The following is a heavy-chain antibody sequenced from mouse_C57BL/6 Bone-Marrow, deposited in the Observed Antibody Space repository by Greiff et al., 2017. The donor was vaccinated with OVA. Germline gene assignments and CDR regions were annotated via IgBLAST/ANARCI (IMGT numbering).Heavy chain of an antibody. J-gene: IGHJ2*01. CDR1: GYTFTSYW. CDR3: ARYHYGSSYGY. D-gene: IGHD1-1*01. Sequence: QVQLQQPGAELVKPGASVKLSCKASGYTFTSYWMHWVKQRPGPGLEWIGMIHPNSGSTNYNEKFKSKATLTVDKSSSTAYMQLSSLTSEDSAVYYCARYHYGSSYGYWGQGTTLTVSS. CDR2: IHPNSGST. V-gene: IGHV1-64*01.